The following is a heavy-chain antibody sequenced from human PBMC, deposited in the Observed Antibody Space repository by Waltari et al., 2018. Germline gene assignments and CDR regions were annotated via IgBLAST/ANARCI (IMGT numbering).Heavy chain of an antibody. V-gene: IGHV3-23*04. CDR2: ISGSGGST. CDR1: GFTFISYA. J-gene: IGHJ3*02. D-gene: IGHD3-16*01. Sequence: EVQLVESGGGLVEPGGSLRLSCAASGFTFISYALSWVRQAPGKGLAWVSAISGSGGSTYYADSVKGRFTISRDNAKDALYLQMDSLRAEDTAVYYCAKPRSWADHPEAFDIWGQGTMVTVSS. CDR3: AKPRSWADHPEAFDI.